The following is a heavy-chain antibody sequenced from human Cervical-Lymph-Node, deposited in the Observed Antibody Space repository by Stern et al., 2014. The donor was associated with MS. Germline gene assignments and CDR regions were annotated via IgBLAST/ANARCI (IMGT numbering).Heavy chain of an antibody. D-gene: IGHD6-19*01. Sequence: LQPGRSLRPSCAASGFTFSSYGMHWVRQAPGKGLEWVAVISYDGSNKYYADSVKGRFTISRDNSKNTLYLQMNSLRAEDTAVYYCAKVAVAGELYGMDVWGQGTTVTVSS. V-gene: IGHV3-30*18. J-gene: IGHJ6*02. CDR1: GFTFSSYG. CDR2: ISYDGSNK. CDR3: AKVAVAGELYGMDV.